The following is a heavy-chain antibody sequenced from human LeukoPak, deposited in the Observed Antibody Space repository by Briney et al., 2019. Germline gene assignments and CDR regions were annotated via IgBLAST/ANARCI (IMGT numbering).Heavy chain of an antibody. J-gene: IGHJ3*02. CDR1: GGSISSGGYS. Sequence: PSETLSLTCAVSGGSISSGGYSWSWIRQPPGKGLEWIGYIYYSGSTNYNPSLKSRVTISVDTSKNQFSLKLSSVTAADTAVYYCARVEDIRYCYGSGRPGAFDIWGQGTMVTVSS. D-gene: IGHD3-10*01. CDR3: ARVEDIRYCYGSGRPGAFDI. CDR2: IYYSGST. V-gene: IGHV4-61*08.